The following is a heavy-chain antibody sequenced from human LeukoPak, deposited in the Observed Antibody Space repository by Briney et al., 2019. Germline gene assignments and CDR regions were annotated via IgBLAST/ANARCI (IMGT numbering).Heavy chain of an antibody. D-gene: IGHD3-3*01. Sequence: GASVKVSSKASGYTFTNYYIHWVQQAPGQGLEWMGIITPSSSSTTYAQKFQGRVTITRNTSISTAYMELSSLRSEDTAVYYCARTSYYDFWTWGQGTLVTVSS. CDR1: GYTFTNYY. CDR2: ITPSSSST. J-gene: IGHJ5*02. V-gene: IGHV1-46*01. CDR3: ARTSYYDFWT.